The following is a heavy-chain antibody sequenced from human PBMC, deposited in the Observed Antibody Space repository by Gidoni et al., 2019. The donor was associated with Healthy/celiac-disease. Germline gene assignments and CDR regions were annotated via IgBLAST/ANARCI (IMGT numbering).Heavy chain of an antibody. CDR1: GRSNSSRSHY. V-gene: IGHV4-39*01. Sequence: QLQLLEAGPGLVKPSEKLSLHGTGSGRSNSSRSHYWAWIRQPPGKGMEWFGSIYYSGSPYYNPSLKSRVTLSVDTSKNQFSLKLSSVTAADTAVYYCARHSYDFWSGYYTGYFDYWGQGTLVTVSS. D-gene: IGHD3-3*01. CDR2: IYYSGSP. CDR3: ARHSYDFWSGYYTGYFDY. J-gene: IGHJ4*02.